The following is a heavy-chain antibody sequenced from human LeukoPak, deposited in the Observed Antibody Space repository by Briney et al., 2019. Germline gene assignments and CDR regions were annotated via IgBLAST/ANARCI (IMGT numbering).Heavy chain of an antibody. D-gene: IGHD3-16*01. Sequence: SETLSLTCTVSGGSISSYYWSWIRQPPGKGLEWIGYMYNSGSTDYNPSLKSRVTISVDMSKNQFSLKLSSVTAADTAVYYCARLLSPTAYTTLYYFDYWGQGTLVTVSS. CDR1: GGSISSYY. CDR2: MYNSGST. V-gene: IGHV4-59*08. J-gene: IGHJ4*02. CDR3: ARLLSPTAYTTLYYFDY.